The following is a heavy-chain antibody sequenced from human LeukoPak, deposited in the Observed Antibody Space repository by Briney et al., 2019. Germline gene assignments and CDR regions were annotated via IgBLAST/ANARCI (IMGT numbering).Heavy chain of an antibody. J-gene: IGHJ1*01. V-gene: IGHV4-34*01. CDR1: GESFSVYY. D-gene: IGHD3-22*01. CDR2: INHSGST. Sequence: SETLSLTCAVYGESFSVYYWSWIRQPPGKGLEWIGEINHSGSTNYNPSLKSRVTISVDTSKNQFSLDLSSVTAADTAAYYCARGRGDSSGYYYFHHWGQGTLVTVSS. CDR3: ARGRGDSSGYYYFHH.